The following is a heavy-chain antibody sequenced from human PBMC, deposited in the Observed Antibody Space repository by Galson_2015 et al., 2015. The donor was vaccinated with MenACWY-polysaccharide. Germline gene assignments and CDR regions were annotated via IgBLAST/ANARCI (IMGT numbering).Heavy chain of an antibody. D-gene: IGHD3-10*01. CDR2: IYFSWDT. Sequence: LSLTCSVSRGSILARDCCWRWIRQTPGRGLEWGGTIYFSWDTLYNPSLKSRTTISLDTTRNQFPLKPTSVTAADTAVYFWSAYYASGSSFAYWGQGTLVPVSS. J-gene: IGHJ4*02. V-gene: IGHV4-39*06. CDR3: SAYYASGSSFAY. CDR1: RGSILARDCC.